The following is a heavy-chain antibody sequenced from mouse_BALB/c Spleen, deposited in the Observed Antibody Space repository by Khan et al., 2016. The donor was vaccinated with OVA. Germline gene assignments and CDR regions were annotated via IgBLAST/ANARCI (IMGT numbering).Heavy chain of an antibody. CDR1: DYTFTSYY. V-gene: IGHV1S56*01. D-gene: IGHD2-2*01. Sequence: VQLQESGPELVKPGASVWISCTASDYTFTSYYIHWVKQRPGQGLEWIGWIYPGNINNNYTERFKGQATLTADKSSSQAYMHLSSLNSEDSAGYFCARGGYGAFAYWGQGTLGTVSA. J-gene: IGHJ3*01. CDR2: IYPGNINN. CDR3: ARGGYGAFAY.